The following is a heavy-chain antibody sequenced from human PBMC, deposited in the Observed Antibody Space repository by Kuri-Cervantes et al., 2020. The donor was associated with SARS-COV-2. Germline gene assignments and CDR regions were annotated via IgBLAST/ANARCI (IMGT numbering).Heavy chain of an antibody. J-gene: IGHJ5*02. CDR2: INHSGST. D-gene: IGHD6-13*01. CDR1: GGSFSGYY. Sequence: GSLRLSCAVYGGSFSGYYWSWIRQPPGKGLEWIGEINHSGSTNYNPSLKSRVTISVDTSKNQFSLKLSSVTAAATAVYYCARGAAAPLYNWFDPWGQGTLVTVSS. V-gene: IGHV4-34*01. CDR3: ARGAAAPLYNWFDP.